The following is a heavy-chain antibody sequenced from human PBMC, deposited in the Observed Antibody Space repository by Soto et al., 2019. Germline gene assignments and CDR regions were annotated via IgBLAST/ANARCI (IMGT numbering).Heavy chain of an antibody. CDR1: GFALSTTGVG. J-gene: IGHJ4*02. CDR3: AARLPRGYQQWVCFGY. Sequence: SGPTLVNPTQTLTLTCTFSGFALSTTGVGVGWIRQPPGKALEWLALIYWNDDKRYSPSLRSRLTITKDTSKNQVVLTMTNMDPVDTATYYCAARLPRGYQQWVCFGYWGQGTLVTVSS. V-gene: IGHV2-5*01. D-gene: IGHD6-19*01. CDR2: IYWNDDK.